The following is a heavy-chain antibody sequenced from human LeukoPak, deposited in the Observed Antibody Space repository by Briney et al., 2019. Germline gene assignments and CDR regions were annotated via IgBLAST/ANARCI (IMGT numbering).Heavy chain of an antibody. D-gene: IGHD5-18*01. V-gene: IGHV3-30*02. CDR3: AKVRSEDTAGYFDY. Sequence: GGSLRLSCAASGFTFSSYGMNWVRQAPGKGLEWVAFIRYDGSNKYYADSVKGRFTISRDNSKNTLYLQMNSLRAEDTAVYYCAKVRSEDTAGYFDYWGQGTLVTVSS. CDR2: IRYDGSNK. CDR1: GFTFSSYG. J-gene: IGHJ4*02.